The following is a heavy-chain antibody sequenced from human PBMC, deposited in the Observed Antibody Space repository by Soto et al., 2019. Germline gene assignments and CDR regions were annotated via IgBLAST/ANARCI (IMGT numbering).Heavy chain of an antibody. Sequence: GGSLRLSCAASGFTFSSYGMHWVRQAPGKGLEWVAVIWYDGSNKYYADSVKGRFTISRDNSKNTLYLQMNSLRAEDTAVYYCARGGGSSRKYYYYGMDVWGQGTTVTVSS. CDR2: IWYDGSNK. J-gene: IGHJ6*02. V-gene: IGHV3-33*01. CDR3: ARGGGSSRKYYYYGMDV. D-gene: IGHD6-6*01. CDR1: GFTFSSYG.